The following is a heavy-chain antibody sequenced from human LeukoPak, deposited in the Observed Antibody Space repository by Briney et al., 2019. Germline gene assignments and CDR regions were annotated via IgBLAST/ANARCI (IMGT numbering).Heavy chain of an antibody. Sequence: GGSLRLSCAASGFTLSNHWMTWVRQVPGQGLEWVANIKQDGSEKFYVASVKGRFTISRDNGKSSLYLQMNSLRAEDTALYYCATSYDMGWLIGYWGQGTLVTVSS. CDR3: ATSYDMGWLIGY. J-gene: IGHJ4*02. V-gene: IGHV3-7*03. CDR2: IKQDGSEK. CDR1: GFTLSNHW. D-gene: IGHD3/OR15-3a*01.